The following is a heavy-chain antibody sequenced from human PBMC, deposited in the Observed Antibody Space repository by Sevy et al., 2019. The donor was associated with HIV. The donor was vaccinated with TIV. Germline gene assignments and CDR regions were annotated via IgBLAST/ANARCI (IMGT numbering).Heavy chain of an antibody. CDR1: GYTFTGYY. CDR2: INPNSGGT. V-gene: IGHV1-2*02. Sequence: ASVKVSCKASGYTFTGYYMHWVRQAPGQGLEWMGWINPNSGGTNYAQKFQGRVTMTRDTSIGTAYMELSRLRSDDTAVYYCARVGSSGYYPVWVDPWGQGTLVTVSS. D-gene: IGHD3-22*01. CDR3: ARVGSSGYYPVWVDP. J-gene: IGHJ5*02.